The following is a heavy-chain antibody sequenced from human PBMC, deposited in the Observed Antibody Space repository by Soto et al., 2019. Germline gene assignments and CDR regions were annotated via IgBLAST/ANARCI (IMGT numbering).Heavy chain of an antibody. D-gene: IGHD4-4*01. CDR2: ISYDGSKK. J-gene: IGHJ6*02. CDR3: ARALRVEDYSNYSPPYYYYYYGMDV. V-gene: IGHV3-30*03. Sequence: PGGSLRLSCAASGFIFSAYDIHWVRQAPGKGLEWVAVISYDGSKKYYADSAKGRFTISRDNSKNTLYLQMNSLRAEDTAVYYCARALRVEDYSNYSPPYYYYYYGMDVWGQGTTVTVSS. CDR1: GFIFSAYD.